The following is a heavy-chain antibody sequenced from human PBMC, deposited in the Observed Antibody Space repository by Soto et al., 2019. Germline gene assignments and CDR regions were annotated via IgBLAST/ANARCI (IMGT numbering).Heavy chain of an antibody. J-gene: IGHJ4*02. CDR1: GYTFTSYA. D-gene: IGHD6-19*01. V-gene: IGHV1-3*05. CDR2: INAGNGNT. CDR3: ARSPGIAVADY. Sequence: QVQLVQSGAEEKKPGASVKVSCKASGYTFTSYAMHWVRQAPVQRLEWMGWINAGNGNTNYSQKFQGRVTITRETAASTAYMQLSSVTSEGTTVYCCARSPGIAVADYWGQRTLVTVSS.